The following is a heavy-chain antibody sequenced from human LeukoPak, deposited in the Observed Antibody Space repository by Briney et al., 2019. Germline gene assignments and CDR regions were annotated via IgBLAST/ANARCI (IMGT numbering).Heavy chain of an antibody. Sequence: ASVKVSCKASGGTFSSYAISWVRQAPGQGLEWMGRIIPILGIANYAQKFQGRVTITADKSTSTAYMELSSPRSEDTAVYYCARAPRGYSGYDYDYWGQGTLVTVSS. CDR2: IIPILGIA. V-gene: IGHV1-69*04. CDR1: GGTFSSYA. J-gene: IGHJ4*02. CDR3: ARAPRGYSGYDYDY. D-gene: IGHD5-12*01.